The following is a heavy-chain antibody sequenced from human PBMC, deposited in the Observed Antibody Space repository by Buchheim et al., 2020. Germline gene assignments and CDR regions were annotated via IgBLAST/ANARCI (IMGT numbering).Heavy chain of an antibody. J-gene: IGHJ4*02. V-gene: IGHV3-48*03. D-gene: IGHD3-3*01. CDR2: ISSSGSTI. CDR3: ARFPRYFWSGYHHPFDY. CDR1: GFTFSSYE. Sequence: EVQLVESGGGLVQPGGSLRLSCAASGFTFSSYEMNWVRQAPGKGLEWVSYISSSGSTIYYADSVKGRFTISRDNAKNSLYLQMNSLRAEDTAVYYCARFPRYFWSGYHHPFDYWGQGTL.